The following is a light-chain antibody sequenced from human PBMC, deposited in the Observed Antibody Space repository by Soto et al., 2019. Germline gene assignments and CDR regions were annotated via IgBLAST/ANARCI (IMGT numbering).Light chain of an antibody. CDR3: QQYNSYSYT. CDR1: QSISSW. CDR2: DAS. Sequence: DIPMTQSPSTLSASVGDRVTITCRASQSISSWLAWYQQKPWKAPKLLIYDASSLETGVPSRFSGSGSGTDFPLTISSLQPDDFATYYCQQYNSYSYTFGQGTKLEIK. J-gene: IGKJ2*01. V-gene: IGKV1-5*01.